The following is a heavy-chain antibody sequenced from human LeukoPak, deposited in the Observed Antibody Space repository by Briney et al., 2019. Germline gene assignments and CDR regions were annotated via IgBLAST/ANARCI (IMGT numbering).Heavy chain of an antibody. J-gene: IGHJ3*02. CDR3: ARGSPHLRHRDAFDI. CDR2: INSSGGST. Sequence: ASVKVSCKASGYTFTSYYMHWVRQAPGQGLEWMGIINSSGGSTSYAQKFQGRVTMTRDTSTSTVYMELSSLRSEDTAVYYCARGSPHLRHRDAFDIWGQGTMVTVSS. V-gene: IGHV1-46*01. CDR1: GYTFTSYY.